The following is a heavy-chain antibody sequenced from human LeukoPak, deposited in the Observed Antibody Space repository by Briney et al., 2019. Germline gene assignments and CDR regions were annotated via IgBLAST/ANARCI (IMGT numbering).Heavy chain of an antibody. CDR1: GGTFSSYA. Sequence: ASVKVSCKASGGTFSSYAISWVRQAPGQGLEWMGRIIPTFGTANYAQKFQGRVTITTDESTSTAYMELISLRSEDTAVYYCASSSRVRGVHFDYWGQGTLVTVSS. D-gene: IGHD3-10*01. CDR2: IIPTFGTA. J-gene: IGHJ4*02. V-gene: IGHV1-69*05. CDR3: ASSSRVRGVHFDY.